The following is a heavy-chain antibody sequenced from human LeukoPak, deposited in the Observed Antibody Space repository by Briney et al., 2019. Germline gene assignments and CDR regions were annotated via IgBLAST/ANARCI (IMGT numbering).Heavy chain of an antibody. CDR1: GGSISSYY. D-gene: IGHD3-10*01. CDR2: IYTSGST. V-gene: IGHV4-4*07. J-gene: IGHJ4*02. Sequence: SETLSLTCTVSGGSISSYYWSWIRQPAGKGLEWIGRIYTSGSTNYNPSLKSRVTMSVDTSKNQFSLKLSSVTAADTAVYSCARQSSGRSYGSGSSPLYYFDYWGQGILVTVSS. CDR3: ARQSSGRSYGSGSSPLYYFDY.